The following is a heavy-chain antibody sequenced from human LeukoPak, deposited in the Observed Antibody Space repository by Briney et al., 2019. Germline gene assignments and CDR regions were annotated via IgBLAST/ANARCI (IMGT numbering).Heavy chain of an antibody. J-gene: IGHJ6*02. D-gene: IGHD3-3*01. CDR1: GGSFSGYY. CDR3: ARGRMIFGVVIIWSWVLDV. V-gene: IGHV4-34*01. Sequence: SETLSLTCAVYGGSFSGYYWSWNRQPPGKGLEWIGEINHSGSTNYNPSLKSRVTISVDTSKNQFSLKLSSVTAADTAVYYCARGRMIFGVVIIWSWVLDVWGQGTTVTVSS. CDR2: INHSGST.